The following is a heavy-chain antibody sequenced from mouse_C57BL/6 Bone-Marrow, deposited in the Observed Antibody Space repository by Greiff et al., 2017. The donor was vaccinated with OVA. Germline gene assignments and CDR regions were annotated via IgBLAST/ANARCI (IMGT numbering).Heavy chain of an antibody. CDR1: GFNIKDDY. Sequence: EVQVVESGAELVRPGASVKLSCTASGFNIKDDYMHWVKQRPEQGLEWIGWIDPENGDTEYASKFQGKATITADTSSNTAYLQLSSLTSEDTAVYYCTTPSGSPVAYWGQGTLVTVSA. V-gene: IGHV14-4*01. CDR3: TTPSGSPVAY. CDR2: IDPENGDT. J-gene: IGHJ3*01. D-gene: IGHD1-1*01.